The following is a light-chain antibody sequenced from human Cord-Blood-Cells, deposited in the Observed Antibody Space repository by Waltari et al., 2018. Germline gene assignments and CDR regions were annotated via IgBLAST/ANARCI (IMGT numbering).Light chain of an antibody. CDR3: NSRDSSGNHRRV. Sequence: SSELTQDPAVSVALGQTVRITCQGDSLRSYYASWYQQKPGQAPVLVIYGKNNRPSGIPDRFSGSSSGNTASLTSTGAQAEDEADYYCNSRDSSGNHRRVFGGGTKLTVL. V-gene: IGLV3-19*01. CDR2: GKN. CDR1: SLRSYY. J-gene: IGLJ3*02.